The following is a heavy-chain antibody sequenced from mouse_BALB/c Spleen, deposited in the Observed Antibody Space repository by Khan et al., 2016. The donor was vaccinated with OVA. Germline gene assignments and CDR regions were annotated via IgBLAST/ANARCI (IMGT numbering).Heavy chain of an antibody. CDR1: GYTFTSYY. CDR3: TRSGYGSFAY. Sequence: VQLVESGAELVKPGASVRLSCKASGYTFTSYYLYWVKQRPGQGLEWIGDINPSYGGTNFNEKFKSKATLTVDKSSSTAYMQLNSLTSEDSAVYYCTRSGYGSFAYWGQGTLVTVSA. J-gene: IGHJ3*01. CDR2: INPSYGGT. V-gene: IGHV1S81*02. D-gene: IGHD2-2*01.